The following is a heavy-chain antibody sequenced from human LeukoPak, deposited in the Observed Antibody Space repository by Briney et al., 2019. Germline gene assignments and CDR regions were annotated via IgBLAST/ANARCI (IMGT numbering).Heavy chain of an antibody. Sequence: PGGSLRLSCAASGFTFTNYYMSWLRQAPGKGLEWISFITTNGNTEYNADSVKGRFTIARDNAKNSVDLQLNGLRADDTAVYYCARSFEGYYFDAWGQGTLVTVSS. J-gene: IGHJ4*02. CDR3: ARSFEGYYFDA. V-gene: IGHV3-11*01. D-gene: IGHD3-22*01. CDR2: ITTNGNTE. CDR1: GFTFTNYY.